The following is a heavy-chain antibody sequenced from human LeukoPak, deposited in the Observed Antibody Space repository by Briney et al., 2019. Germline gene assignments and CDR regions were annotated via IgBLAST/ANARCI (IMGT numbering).Heavy chain of an antibody. CDR3: ARAPIVVVPAAGTGWFDP. D-gene: IGHD2-2*01. CDR1: GGSFSGYY. J-gene: IGHJ5*02. V-gene: IGHV4-34*01. CDR2: INHSGST. Sequence: SETLSLTCAVYGGSFSGYYWSWIRQPPGKGLEWIGEINHSGSTNYNPSLKSRVTISVDTSKHQFSLKLSSVTAADTAVYYCARAPIVVVPAAGTGWFDPWGQGTLVTVSS.